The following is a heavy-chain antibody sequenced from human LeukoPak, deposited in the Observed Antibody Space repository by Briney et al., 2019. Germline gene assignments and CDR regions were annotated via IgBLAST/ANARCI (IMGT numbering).Heavy chain of an antibody. J-gene: IGHJ1*01. V-gene: IGHV3-72*01. CDR1: GFDFGSHE. Sequence: PGGSLRLSGAASGFDFGSHEMDWVRQAPGKGLEWVGRIRNKAHTFSTEYAASVRGRFTVSRDDSKNSLSLQMNSLRIEDTAVYYCVRASQGYFQSWGQGTLVTVSS. CDR2: IRNKAHTFST. CDR3: VRASQGYFQS.